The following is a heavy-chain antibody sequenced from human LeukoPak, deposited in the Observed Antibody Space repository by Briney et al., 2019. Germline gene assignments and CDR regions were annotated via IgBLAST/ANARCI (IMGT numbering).Heavy chain of an antibody. CDR3: ARVWAVTTSDYFDY. CDR1: GFTFSDYY. J-gene: IGHJ4*02. Sequence: GGSLRLSCAASGFTFSDYYMSWIRQAPGKGLEWVSYISSSGSTIYYADSVKGRFTISRDNAKNSLYLQMNSLRAEDTAVYYCARVWAVTTSDYFDYWGQGTLVTVSS. CDR2: ISSSGSTI. D-gene: IGHD4-17*01. V-gene: IGHV3-11*01.